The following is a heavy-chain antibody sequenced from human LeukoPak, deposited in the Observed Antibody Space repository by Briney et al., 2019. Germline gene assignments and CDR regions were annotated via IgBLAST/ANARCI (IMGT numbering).Heavy chain of an antibody. Sequence: SETLSLTCAVYGGSFSGYYWSWIRQSPGKGLEWIAEINHSGSANYYPSLKSRVTISVDTSKNQFSLKVRSVAAADTAVYYCARVVGHYYYMDVWGKGTTITVFS. V-gene: IGHV4-34*01. CDR3: ARVVGHYYYMDV. CDR2: INHSGSA. D-gene: IGHD1-26*01. CDR1: GGSFSGYY. J-gene: IGHJ6*03.